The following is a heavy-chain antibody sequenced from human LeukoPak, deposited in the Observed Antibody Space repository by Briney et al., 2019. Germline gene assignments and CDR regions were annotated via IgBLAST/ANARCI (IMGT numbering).Heavy chain of an antibody. Sequence: GGSLRLSCTASGFTFSSYSMNWVRQAPGKGLEWVSSISSSSSYICYADSVKGRFTISRDNAKNSLYLQMNSLRAEDTAVYYCARGGDSGDPTADYWGQGTLVTVSS. D-gene: IGHD3-10*01. CDR1: GFTFSSYS. V-gene: IGHV3-21*01. CDR3: ARGGDSGDPTADY. CDR2: ISSSSSYI. J-gene: IGHJ4*02.